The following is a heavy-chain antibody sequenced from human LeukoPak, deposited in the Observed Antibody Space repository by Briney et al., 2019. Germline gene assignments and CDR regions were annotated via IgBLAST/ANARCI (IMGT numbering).Heavy chain of an antibody. CDR1: GFTFSDYY. V-gene: IGHV3-11*01. Sequence: GGSLRLSCAASGFTFSDYYMSWIRQAPGKGLEWVSYISSSGSTIYYAGSVKGRFTISRDNAKNSLYLQMNSLRAEDTALYHCAREYCNITSSPSYNPYYGMDVWGQGPTVTAS. CDR2: ISSSGSTI. J-gene: IGHJ6*02. D-gene: IGHD2-2*01. CDR3: AREYCNITSSPSYNPYYGMDV.